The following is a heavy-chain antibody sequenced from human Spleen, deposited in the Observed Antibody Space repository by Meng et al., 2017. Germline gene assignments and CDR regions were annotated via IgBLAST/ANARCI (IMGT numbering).Heavy chain of an antibody. CDR3: ARVPMYYYDRTFDY. Sequence: QEPGPGLVRPPGTLPLPCTVPGGSVSGGSYYWTWIRQPPGKGLEWIGYIYYSGSTNYNPSLKSRVTISVDTSKNQFSLKLSSVTAADTAVYYCARVPMYYYDRTFDYWGQGTLVTVSS. CDR1: GGSVSGGSYY. V-gene: IGHV4-61*01. J-gene: IGHJ4*02. D-gene: IGHD3-22*01. CDR2: IYYSGST.